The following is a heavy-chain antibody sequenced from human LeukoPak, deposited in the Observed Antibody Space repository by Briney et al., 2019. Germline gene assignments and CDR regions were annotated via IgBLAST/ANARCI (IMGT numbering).Heavy chain of an antibody. V-gene: IGHV1-18*01. CDR3: ARGSYPGWFDP. CDR1: GYTFTSYG. CDR2: ISAYNGNT. Sequence: GASVKVSCKASGYTFTSYGISWVRQAPGQGLEWMGWISAYNGNTNYAQKFQGRVTMTRDMSTSTVYMELSSLRSEDTAVYYCARGSYPGWFDPWGQGTLVTVSS. D-gene: IGHD1-26*01. J-gene: IGHJ5*02.